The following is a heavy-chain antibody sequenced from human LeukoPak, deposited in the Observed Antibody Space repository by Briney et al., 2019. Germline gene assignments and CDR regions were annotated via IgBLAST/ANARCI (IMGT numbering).Heavy chain of an antibody. CDR1: GYTFTSYG. D-gene: IGHD6-13*01. Sequence: ASVKVSCKASGYTFTSYGISWVRQAPGQGLEWMGWISAYNGNTNYAQKLQGRVTMTTDTSTSTAYMELRSLRSDDTAVYYCAREKRGAGTGPLDYWGQGTLVTVSS. CDR2: ISAYNGNT. CDR3: AREKRGAGTGPLDY. J-gene: IGHJ4*02. V-gene: IGHV1-18*01.